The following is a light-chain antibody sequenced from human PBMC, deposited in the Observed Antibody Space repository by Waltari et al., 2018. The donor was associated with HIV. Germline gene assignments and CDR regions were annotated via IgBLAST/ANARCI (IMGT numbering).Light chain of an antibody. Sequence: QTVVTQEPSFSVSPGGTVTLTCGLRSGSVSTSYYPSWYQQTPGQAPRTPVYSTNTRSSGVPALFSGSILGNKAALTITGAQADDESDYYCVLYMGSGSCMFGGGTKLTVL. CDR2: STN. CDR1: SGSVSTSYY. CDR3: VLYMGSGSCM. V-gene: IGLV8-61*01. J-gene: IGLJ3*02.